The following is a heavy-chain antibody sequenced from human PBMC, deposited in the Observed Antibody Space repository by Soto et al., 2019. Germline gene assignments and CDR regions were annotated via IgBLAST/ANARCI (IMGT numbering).Heavy chain of an antibody. J-gene: IGHJ6*02. CDR3: GTDRHYGLAV. CDR2: INSDGSVT. CDR1: GFTFSSTW. V-gene: IGHV3-74*01. Sequence: EVQLVESGGGLVQPGGSLRLSCAASGFTFSSTWMHWVRQAPGKGLDWVSHINSDGSVTTYADSVKGRFTIFRDNARNTVYLQMNSLSAEDTAVYYCGTDRHYGLAVWGQGATVTVSS.